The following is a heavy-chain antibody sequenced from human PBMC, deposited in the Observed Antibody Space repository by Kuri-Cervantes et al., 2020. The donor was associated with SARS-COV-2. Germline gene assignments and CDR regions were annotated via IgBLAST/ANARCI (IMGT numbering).Heavy chain of an antibody. V-gene: IGHV1-69*05. CDR2: IIPIFGTA. CDR3: ARDQYGSGGMGNY. D-gene: IGHD3-10*01. J-gene: IGHJ4*02. CDR1: GYTFTGYY. Sequence: SVKVSCKASGYTFTGYYMHWVRQAPGQGLEWMGGIIPIFGTANYAQKFQGRVTITTDESTSTAYMELSSLRSEDTAAYYCARDQYGSGGMGNYWGQGTLVTVSS.